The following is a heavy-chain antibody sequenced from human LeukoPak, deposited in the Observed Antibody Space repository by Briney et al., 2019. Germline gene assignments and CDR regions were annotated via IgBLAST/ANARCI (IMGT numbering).Heavy chain of an antibody. D-gene: IGHD5-24*01. V-gene: IGHV3-23*01. CDR1: GFTFSDYY. J-gene: IGHJ4*02. Sequence: GGSLRLSCAASGFTFSDYYMSWIRQAPGKGLEWVSTISGSGGSTYYADSVKGRFTISRDNSKNTTLYLQMNSLRAEDTAVYYCAQDRRDGYNYGGFDCWGQGTLVTVSS. CDR2: ISGSGGST. CDR3: AQDRRDGYNYGGFDC.